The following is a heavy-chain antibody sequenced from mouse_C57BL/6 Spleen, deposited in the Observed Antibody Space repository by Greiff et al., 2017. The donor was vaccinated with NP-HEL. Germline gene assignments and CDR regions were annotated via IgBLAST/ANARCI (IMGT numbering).Heavy chain of an antibody. Sequence: QVQLKQPGAELVKPGASVKLSCKASGYTFTSYWMQWVKQRPGQGLEWIGEIDPSDSYTNYNQKFKGKATLTVDTSSSTAYMQLSSLTSEDSAVYYCARGYYGSSPYWGQGTTLTVSS. CDR3: ARGYYGSSPY. J-gene: IGHJ2*01. D-gene: IGHD1-1*01. CDR2: IDPSDSYT. V-gene: IGHV1-50*01. CDR1: GYTFTSYW.